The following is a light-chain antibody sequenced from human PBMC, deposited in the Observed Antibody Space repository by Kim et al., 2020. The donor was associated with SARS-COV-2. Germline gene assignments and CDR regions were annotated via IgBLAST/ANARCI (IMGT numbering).Light chain of an antibody. Sequence: ALGQTVRITCQGDSLRFFYPNWYQQKPGQAPLLVIYGKNNRPSGIPDRFSGSSSGNTASLTITGAQAEDDADYYCNSRDSSGDLYVFGTGTKVTVL. CDR1: SLRFFY. J-gene: IGLJ1*01. CDR2: GKN. V-gene: IGLV3-19*01. CDR3: NSRDSSGDLYV.